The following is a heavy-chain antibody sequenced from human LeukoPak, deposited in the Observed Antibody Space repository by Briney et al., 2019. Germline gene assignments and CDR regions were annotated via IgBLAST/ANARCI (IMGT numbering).Heavy chain of an antibody. CDR3: AREGAVTTGYYYYYMDV. D-gene: IGHD4-11*01. CDR2: ISYDRRNK. CDR1: GFTFSSYD. J-gene: IGHJ6*03. Sequence: PGGSLRLSCAASGFTFSSYDMHWVRQAPGKGLEWVAVISYDRRNKYYGDFVKGRFTISRDNSKNTLYLQMNSLRAEDTAVYYCAREGAVTTGYYYYYMDVWGKGTTVTISS. V-gene: IGHV3-30*03.